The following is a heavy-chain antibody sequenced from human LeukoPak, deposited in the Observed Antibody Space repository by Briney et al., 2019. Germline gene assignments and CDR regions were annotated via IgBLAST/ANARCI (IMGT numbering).Heavy chain of an antibody. CDR1: GFTFSSYG. J-gene: IGHJ4*02. D-gene: IGHD3-10*01. CDR3: ARLQSRFGELFFNY. V-gene: IGHV3-30*03. CDR2: ISYDGSDK. Sequence: GGSLRLSCAASGFTFSSYGMHWVRQAPGKGLEWVAVISYDGSDKYYADSVKGRFTISRDNSKNTLYLQMNSLRAEDTAVYYCARLQSRFGELFFNYWGQGTLVTVSS.